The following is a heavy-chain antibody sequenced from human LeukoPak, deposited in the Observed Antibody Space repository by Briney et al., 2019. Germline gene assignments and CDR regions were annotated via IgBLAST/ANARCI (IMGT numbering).Heavy chain of an antibody. J-gene: IGHJ4*02. CDR1: GYSTSSGYY. CDR2: IYTSGST. Sequence: SETLSLTCTVSGYSTSSGYYWSWIRQPAGKGLEWIGRIYTSGSTNYNPSLKSRVTMSVDTSKNQFSLKLSSVTAADTAVYYCARDPLEGYLDYWGQGTLVTVSS. V-gene: IGHV4-4*07. D-gene: IGHD1-1*01. CDR3: ARDPLEGYLDY.